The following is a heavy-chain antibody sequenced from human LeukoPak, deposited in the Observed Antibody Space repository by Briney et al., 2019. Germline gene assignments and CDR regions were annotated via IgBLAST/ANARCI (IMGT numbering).Heavy chain of an antibody. CDR1: GFTFSSYA. D-gene: IGHD3-3*01. CDR3: ARDRIGIFD. CDR2: IWYDGSNK. V-gene: IGHV3-33*08. Sequence: GGSLRPSCAASGFTFSSYAMSWVRQAPGKGLEWVAVIWYDGSNKYYADSVKGRFTISRDNSKNTLYLQMNSLRAEDTAVYYCARDRIGIFDWGQGTLVTVSS. J-gene: IGHJ4*02.